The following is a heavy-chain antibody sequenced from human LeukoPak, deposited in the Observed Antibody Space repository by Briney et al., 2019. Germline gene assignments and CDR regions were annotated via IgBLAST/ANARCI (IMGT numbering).Heavy chain of an antibody. CDR1: GFTFSSYW. J-gene: IGHJ4*02. CDR2: ISYDGSNK. Sequence: GGSLRLSCAASGFTFSSYWMNWARQAPGKGLEWVAVISYDGSNKYYADSAKGRFTISRDNSKNTLYLQMNSLRAEDTAVYYCARDSNYDSSGYGFDYWGQGTLVTVSS. CDR3: ARDSNYDSSGYGFDY. V-gene: IGHV3-30-3*01. D-gene: IGHD3-22*01.